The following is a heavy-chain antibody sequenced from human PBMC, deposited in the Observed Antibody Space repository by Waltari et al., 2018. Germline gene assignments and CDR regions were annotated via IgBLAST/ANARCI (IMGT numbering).Heavy chain of an antibody. CDR2: IYKDGTVT. V-gene: IGHV3-7*01. CDR3: VRDDDGGMGAV. CDR1: GFPFSRFW. Sequence: EVELVGSGGGLVQPGGSLRPSCAAPGFPFSRFWISWVRQAPGKGLEWVGNIYKDGTVTNYMDSVKGRFTTSRDNARNSLYLQMNSLRVDDTAVYYCVRDDDGGMGAVWGQGTTVIVSS. J-gene: IGHJ6*02. D-gene: IGHD3-16*01.